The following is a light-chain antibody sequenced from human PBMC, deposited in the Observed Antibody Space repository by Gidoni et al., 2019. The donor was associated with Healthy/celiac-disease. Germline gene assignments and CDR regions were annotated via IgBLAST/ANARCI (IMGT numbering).Light chain of an antibody. CDR3: QQYYSTPFT. CDR1: QSVLYSSNNQNY. J-gene: IGKJ3*01. CDR2: CAS. V-gene: IGKV4-1*01. Sequence: DIVMTQSPDSLAVSLGERATINCKSSQSVLYSSNNQNYLAWYQQKPGQPPKLLIYCASTRESGVPDRFSGSGSGTVFTLTISSLQAEDVAVYYCQQYYSTPFTFXXXTKVDIK.